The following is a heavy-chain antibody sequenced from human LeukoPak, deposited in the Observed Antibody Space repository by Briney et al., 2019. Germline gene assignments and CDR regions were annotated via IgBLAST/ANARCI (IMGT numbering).Heavy chain of an antibody. Sequence: GGSLRLSCAASGFTFSTYAMSWVRRAPGKGLEWVSAISGSGDNGDNTYYADSVKGQFTISRDNSKNTLYLQMNSLRAEDTAVYYCAKAFYYDSSGYPAAYFDYWGQGTLVTVSS. V-gene: IGHV3-23*01. J-gene: IGHJ4*02. CDR2: ISGSGDNGDNT. D-gene: IGHD3-22*01. CDR1: GFTFSTYA. CDR3: AKAFYYDSSGYPAAYFDY.